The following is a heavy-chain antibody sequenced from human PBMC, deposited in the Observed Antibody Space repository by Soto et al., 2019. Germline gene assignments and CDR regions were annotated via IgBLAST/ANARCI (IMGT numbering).Heavy chain of an antibody. D-gene: IGHD3-22*01. CDR3: ARGGGGYYNPFDY. J-gene: IGHJ4*02. Sequence: PSETLSLTCTVSGGSISSYYWSWIRQPPGKGLEWIGYIYYSGSTNYNPSLKSRVTISVDKSKNQFSLKLSSVTAADTAVYYCARGGGGYYNPFDYWGQGTLVTVSS. CDR1: GGSISSYY. CDR2: IYYSGST. V-gene: IGHV4-59*01.